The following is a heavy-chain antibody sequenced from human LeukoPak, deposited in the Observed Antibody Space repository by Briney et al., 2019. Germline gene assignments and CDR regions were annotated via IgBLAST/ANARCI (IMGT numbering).Heavy chain of an antibody. CDR1: GYSISSGYY. Sequence: SETLSLTCTVSGYSISSGYYWGWIRQPPGKGLEWIGSIYHSGNTYYNPSLKSRVTISVDTSKNQFSLKLSSVTAADTAVYYCRLLNYYGSGSPFDYWGQGTLVTVSS. CDR3: RLLNYYGSGSPFDY. D-gene: IGHD3-10*01. CDR2: IYHSGNT. V-gene: IGHV4-38-2*02. J-gene: IGHJ4*02.